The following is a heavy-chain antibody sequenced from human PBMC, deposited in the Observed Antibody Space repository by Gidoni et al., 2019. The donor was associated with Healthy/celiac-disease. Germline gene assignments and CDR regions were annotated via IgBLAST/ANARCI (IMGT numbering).Heavy chain of an antibody. CDR1: GCTFSDDY. D-gene: IGHD5-18*01. J-gene: IGHJ4*02. CDR2: IRSRVRTI. V-gene: IGHV3-11*01. Sequence: QGQLVESGGGLVKPGGARRRSWAASGCTFSDDYMSWIRQAPGKGLVWVSYIRSRVRTISYADSVKGRFTISRDNAKNSLYLQLNRLRAEDTAVYYFARTSVDTAMVDYWGQGTLVTVSS. CDR3: ARTSVDTAMVDY.